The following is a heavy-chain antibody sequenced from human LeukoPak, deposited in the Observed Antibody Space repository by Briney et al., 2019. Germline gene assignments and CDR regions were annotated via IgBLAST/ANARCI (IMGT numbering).Heavy chain of an antibody. CDR2: ISAYNGNT. D-gene: IGHD3-10*01. Sequence: ASVKVSCKASGYTFTNYGLSWVRQAPGQGLEWMGWISAYNGNTKYAQKLQGRVTMTTDTSTSTAYMELRSLRSDDTAVYYCARDGYDGASGDYWGQGTLVTVSS. CDR1: GYTFTNYG. V-gene: IGHV1-18*01. J-gene: IGHJ4*02. CDR3: ARDGYDGASGDY.